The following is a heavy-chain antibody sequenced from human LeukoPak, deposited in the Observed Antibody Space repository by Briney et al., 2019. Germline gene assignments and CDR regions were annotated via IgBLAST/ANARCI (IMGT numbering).Heavy chain of an antibody. D-gene: IGHD6-13*01. CDR2: IIPIFGTA. J-gene: IGHJ6*04. Sequence: ASVKVSCKASGGTFSSYAISWVRQAPGQGLEWMGGIIPIFGTANYAQKFQGRVTITADESTSTAYMELSSLRSEDTAVNYCARGPYSSSWYGNYYYGMDVWGKGTTVTVSS. V-gene: IGHV1-69*13. CDR3: ARGPYSSSWYGNYYYGMDV. CDR1: GGTFSSYA.